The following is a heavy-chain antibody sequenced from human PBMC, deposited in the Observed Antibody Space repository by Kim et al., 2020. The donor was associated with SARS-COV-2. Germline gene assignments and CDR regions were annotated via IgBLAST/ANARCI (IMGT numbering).Heavy chain of an antibody. Sequence: SETLSLTCTVSGGSISYYSWSWIRQPPGKGLEWIGSISYSGSTNYNPSLKSRVTISLDTSKNQFSLNLDSVTAADTAVYYCARHRFVGFSCFDPWGQGT. CDR3: ARHRFVGFSCFDP. J-gene: IGHJ5*02. CDR2: ISYSGST. V-gene: IGHV4-59*08. D-gene: IGHD1-26*01. CDR1: GGSISYYS.